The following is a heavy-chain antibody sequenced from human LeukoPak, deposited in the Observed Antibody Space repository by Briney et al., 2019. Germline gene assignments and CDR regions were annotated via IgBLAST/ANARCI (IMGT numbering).Heavy chain of an antibody. V-gene: IGHV4-59*12. CDR2: IYYSGST. Sequence: SETLSLTCTVSGGSISSYYWSWIRQPPGKGLEWIGYIYYSGSTNYNPSLKSRVTISVDTSKNQFSLKLSSVTAADTAVYYCARGRYGEDPGYCYYYGMDVWGQGTTVTVSS. D-gene: IGHD3-10*01. CDR1: GGSISSYY. CDR3: ARGRYGEDPGYCYYYGMDV. J-gene: IGHJ6*02.